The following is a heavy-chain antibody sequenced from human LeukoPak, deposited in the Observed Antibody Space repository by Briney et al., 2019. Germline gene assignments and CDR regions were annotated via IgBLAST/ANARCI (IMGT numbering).Heavy chain of an antibody. V-gene: IGHV4-34*01. J-gene: IGHJ4*02. Sequence: PSETLSLTCTVSGGSISSYYWSWIRQPPGKGLEWIGEINHSGSTNYNPSLKSRVTISVDTSKNQFSLKLSSVTAADTAVYYCARGPAYYYDSSGSSRPDYWGQGTLVTVSS. CDR3: ARGPAYYYDSSGSSRPDY. CDR1: GGSISSYY. CDR2: INHSGST. D-gene: IGHD3-22*01.